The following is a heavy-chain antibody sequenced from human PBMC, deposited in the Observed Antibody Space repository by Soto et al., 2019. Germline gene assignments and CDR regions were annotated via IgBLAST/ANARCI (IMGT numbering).Heavy chain of an antibody. Sequence: SETLSLTCTVSGGSISSRSYYWGWIRQPPGKGLEWIGSIYYSGNAYYNPSLKSRVAVSVDTSKNQFSLKVTSVTATDTAVYYCARHKDTSSRYLLPDFWGQGTLVTVSS. CDR2: IYYSGNA. V-gene: IGHV4-39*01. J-gene: IGHJ4*02. CDR3: ARHKDTSSRYLLPDF. CDR1: GGSISSRSYY. D-gene: IGHD6-13*01.